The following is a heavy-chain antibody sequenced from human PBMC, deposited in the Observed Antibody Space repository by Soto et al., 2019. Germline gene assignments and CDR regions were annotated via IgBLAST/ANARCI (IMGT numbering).Heavy chain of an antibody. CDR1: VGSISSYY. Sequence: QVQLQESGPGLVKPSETLSLTCTVSVGSISSYYWSWIRQPPGKGLEWIGYIYYSGSTNYNPSLKSRVTISVDTSKNQFSLKLSSVTAADTAVYYCARRYGRNFDYWGQGTLVTVSS. CDR3: ARRYGRNFDY. J-gene: IGHJ4*02. D-gene: IGHD1-20*01. CDR2: IYYSGST. V-gene: IGHV4-59*01.